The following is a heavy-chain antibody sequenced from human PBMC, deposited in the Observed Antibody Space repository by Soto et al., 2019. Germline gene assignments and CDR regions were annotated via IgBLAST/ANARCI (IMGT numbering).Heavy chain of an antibody. CDR1: GFTFSSYG. V-gene: IGHV3-30*18. CDR3: AKDPGIAVADYYFDY. Sequence: QVQLVESGGGVVQPGRSLRLSCAASGFTFSSYGMHWVRQAPGKGLEWVAVISYDGSNKYYADSVKGRFTISRDNSKNTLYLQMNSLRAEDTAVYYCAKDPGIAVADYYFDYWGQGTLATVSS. CDR2: ISYDGSNK. D-gene: IGHD6-19*01. J-gene: IGHJ4*02.